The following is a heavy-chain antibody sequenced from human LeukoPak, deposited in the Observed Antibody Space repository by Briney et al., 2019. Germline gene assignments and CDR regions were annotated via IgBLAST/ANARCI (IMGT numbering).Heavy chain of an antibody. Sequence: PSETLSLTCAVYGVSFSGYYWSWIRQPPGKGLEWVGEINHSGSTNYNPSLKSRVTISVDTSKTQFSLKLSSVTAADTAVYYCARGSEGYSYGPFDYWGQGTLVTVSS. D-gene: IGHD5-18*01. V-gene: IGHV4-34*01. CDR2: INHSGST. CDR3: ARGSEGYSYGPFDY. CDR1: GVSFSGYY. J-gene: IGHJ4*02.